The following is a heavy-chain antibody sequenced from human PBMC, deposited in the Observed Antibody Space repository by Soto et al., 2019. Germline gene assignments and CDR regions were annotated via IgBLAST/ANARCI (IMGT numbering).Heavy chain of an antibody. CDR1: GYTFTSYG. CDR2: ISAYNGNT. CDR3: ASFSIAAADPYGMDV. J-gene: IGHJ6*02. D-gene: IGHD6-13*01. Sequence: QVQLVQSGAEVKKPGASVKVSCKASGYTFTSYGFSWVRQAPGQGLEWMGWISAYNGNTNYAQKVQGRVTMTTDTSTSTAYMELRSLRSDDTAVYYCASFSIAAADPYGMDVWGQGTTVIVSS. V-gene: IGHV1-18*01.